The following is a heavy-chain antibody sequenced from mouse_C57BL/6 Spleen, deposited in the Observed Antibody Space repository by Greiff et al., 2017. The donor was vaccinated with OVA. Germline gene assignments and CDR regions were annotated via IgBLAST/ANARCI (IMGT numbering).Heavy chain of an antibody. J-gene: IGHJ4*01. CDR1: GFTFSDYG. V-gene: IGHV5-17*01. Sequence: EVKVVESGGGLVKPGGSLKLSCAASGFTFSDYGMHWVRQAPEKGLEWVAYISSGSSTIYYADTVKGRFTISRDNAKNTLFLQMTSLRSEDTAMYYCAILGRYYAMDYWGQGTSVTVSS. CDR3: AILGRYYAMDY. D-gene: IGHD4-1*01. CDR2: ISSGSSTI.